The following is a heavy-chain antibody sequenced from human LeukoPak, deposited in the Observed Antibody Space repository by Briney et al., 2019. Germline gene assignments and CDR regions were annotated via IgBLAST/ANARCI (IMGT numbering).Heavy chain of an antibody. CDR2: IYYSGIT. Sequence: SETLSLTCTVSGGSISSSSHYWGWIRQPPGKGLEWIGSIYYSGITYYNSSLKSRVTISVDTSKNQFSLKLSSVTAADTAVYYCARGWASGSYYNYWGQGTLVTVSS. V-gene: IGHV4-39*07. CDR3: ARGWASGSYYNY. J-gene: IGHJ4*02. CDR1: GGSISSSSHY. D-gene: IGHD1-26*01.